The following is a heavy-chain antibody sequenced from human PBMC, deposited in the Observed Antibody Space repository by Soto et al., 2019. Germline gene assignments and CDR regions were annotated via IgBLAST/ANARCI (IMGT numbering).Heavy chain of an antibody. V-gene: IGHV3-30-3*01. CDR2: ISYDGSNQ. J-gene: IGHJ4*02. Sequence: QVQLVESGGGVVQPGRSLRLSCAASGFTFNSYAMHWVRQAPDKGLEWVGFISYDGSNQYYADSVKGRFTISRDNSKNTLVVQMNSLRHEDTAIYFCARDQHSSFDYWGQGTLVTVSS. D-gene: IGHD3-22*01. CDR3: ARDQHSSFDY. CDR1: GFTFNSYA.